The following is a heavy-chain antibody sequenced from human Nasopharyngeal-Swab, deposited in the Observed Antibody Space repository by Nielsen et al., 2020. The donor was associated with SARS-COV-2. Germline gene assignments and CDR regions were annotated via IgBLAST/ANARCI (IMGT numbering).Heavy chain of an antibody. CDR2: ISTSSSYI. D-gene: IGHD3-22*01. CDR1: GFTFSTYS. J-gene: IGHJ4*02. Sequence: GGSLRLSYAASGFTFSTYSMNWVRRAPGKGLEWVSSISTSSSYIYYADSVKGRFTISRDNAKNSLYLQMNSLRAEDTAVYYCARDQDSSGYLGRTDRPHDYWGQGTLVTVSS. CDR3: ARDQDSSGYLGRTDRPHDY. V-gene: IGHV3-21*01.